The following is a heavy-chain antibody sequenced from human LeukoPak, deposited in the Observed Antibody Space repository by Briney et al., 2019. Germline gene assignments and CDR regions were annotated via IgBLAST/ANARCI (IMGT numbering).Heavy chain of an antibody. CDR3: AKRDYVHSTTYAPLFDY. D-gene: IGHD2/OR15-2a*01. CDR2: ISGSGGST. Sequence: GGSLRLSCAASGFTFSSYAMSWVRQAPGKGLEWVSAISGSGGSTYYADSVRGRFTISRDNSKNTLYLQMNSLRAEDTAVYYCAKRDYVHSTTYAPLFDYWVQGTLVTVSS. J-gene: IGHJ4*02. V-gene: IGHV3-23*01. CDR1: GFTFSSYA.